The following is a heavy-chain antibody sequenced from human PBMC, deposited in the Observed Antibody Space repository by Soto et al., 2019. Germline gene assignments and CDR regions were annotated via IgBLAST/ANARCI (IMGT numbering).Heavy chain of an antibody. CDR3: AHVWFGELLYQKWGFDY. CDR2: IYWDDDK. D-gene: IGHD3-10*01. CDR1: GFSLSTSGVG. Sequence: QITLKESGPTLVKPTQTLTLTCTFSGFSLSTSGVGVGWIRQPPGKALEWLALIYWDDDKRYSPSLKSRLTSTKDTSKNQVVLTMTNMDPVDTATYYCAHVWFGELLYQKWGFDYWGQGTLVTVSS. V-gene: IGHV2-5*02. J-gene: IGHJ4*02.